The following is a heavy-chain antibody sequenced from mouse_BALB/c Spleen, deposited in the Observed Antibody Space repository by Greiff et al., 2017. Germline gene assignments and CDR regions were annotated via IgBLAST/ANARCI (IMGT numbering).Heavy chain of an antibody. Sequence: QVQLKQSGAELARPGASVKMSCKASGYTFTSYTMHWVKQRPGQGLEWIGYINPSSGYTNYNQKFKDKATLTADKSSSTAYMQLSSLTSEDSAVYYCAPYDGYSAWFAYWGQGTLVTVSA. V-gene: IGHV1-4*01. CDR3: APYDGYSAWFAY. CDR1: GYTFTSYT. J-gene: IGHJ3*01. CDR2: INPSSGYT. D-gene: IGHD2-3*01.